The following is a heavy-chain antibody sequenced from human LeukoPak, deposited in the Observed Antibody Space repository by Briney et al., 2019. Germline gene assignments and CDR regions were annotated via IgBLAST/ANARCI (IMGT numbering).Heavy chain of an antibody. D-gene: IGHD3-9*01. J-gene: IGHJ4*02. CDR1: GYTFTSYY. V-gene: IGHV1-46*01. Sequence: ASVKVSCKASGYTFTSYYIHWVPQAPGQGLEWMGIINPSGGSTTYAQTFQGRVTMTGDPSTSTVYMELSSLRSEDTAVYYCARDFLTGYYYFDYWGQGTLVTVSS. CDR3: ARDFLTGYYYFDY. CDR2: INPSGGST.